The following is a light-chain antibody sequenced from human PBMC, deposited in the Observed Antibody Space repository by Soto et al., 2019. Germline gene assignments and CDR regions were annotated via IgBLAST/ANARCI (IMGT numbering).Light chain of an antibody. Sequence: EIVLTQSPATLSLSPGEGATLSCRASLSVSSNLAWYQQKPGQAPRLLIFAASNRATGIPARFSGSGSGTDFTLNSSCRGAEDFAFYCCRHPGNFVGWTKVDIK. J-gene: IGKJ4*01. V-gene: IGKV3-11*01. CDR2: AAS. CDR1: LSVSSN. CDR3: RHPGN.